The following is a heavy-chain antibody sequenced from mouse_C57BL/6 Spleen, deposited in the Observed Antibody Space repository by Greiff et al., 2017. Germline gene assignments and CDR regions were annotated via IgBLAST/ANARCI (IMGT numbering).Heavy chain of an antibody. CDR3: ARIRGSSTFDY. CDR2: IDPEDGDT. CDR1: GFNIKDYY. J-gene: IGHJ2*01. V-gene: IGHV14-2*01. Sequence: VQLQQSGAELVKPGASVKLSCTASGFNIKDYYMHWVKQRTEQGLEWIGRIDPEDGDTKYAPKFQGKATITADTSSNTAYLQLSSLTSEDTAVXYCARIRGSSTFDYWGQGTTLTVSS. D-gene: IGHD1-1*01.